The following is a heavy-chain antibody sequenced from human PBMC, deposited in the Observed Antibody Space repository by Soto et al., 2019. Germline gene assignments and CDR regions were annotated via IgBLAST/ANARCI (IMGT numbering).Heavy chain of an antibody. CDR3: ARDTIVATYYYYGMDV. V-gene: IGHV3-33*01. CDR2: IWYDGSNK. J-gene: IGHJ6*02. Sequence: GGSLRLSCAASGFTFSSYGMHWVRQAPGKGLEWVAVIWYDGSNKYYADSVKGRFTISRDNSKNTLYLQMNSLRAEDTAVYYCARDTIVATYYYYGMDVWGQATTVTVSS. CDR1: GFTFSSYG. D-gene: IGHD5-12*01.